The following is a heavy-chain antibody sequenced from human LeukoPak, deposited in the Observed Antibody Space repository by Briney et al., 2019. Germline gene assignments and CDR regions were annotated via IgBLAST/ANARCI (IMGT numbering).Heavy chain of an antibody. CDR2: ISGSSSYT. V-gene: IGHV3-21*01. CDR1: GFTFSTYA. D-gene: IGHD5-12*01. CDR3: ARGTTGGYSPSH. Sequence: GGSLRLSCAASGFTFSTYAMHWVRQAPGKGLEWVSSISGSSSYTFYADSVRGRFTISRDNAKNSLYLQMNSLRAEDTAVYYCARGTTGGYSPSHWGQGTLVTVSS. J-gene: IGHJ4*02.